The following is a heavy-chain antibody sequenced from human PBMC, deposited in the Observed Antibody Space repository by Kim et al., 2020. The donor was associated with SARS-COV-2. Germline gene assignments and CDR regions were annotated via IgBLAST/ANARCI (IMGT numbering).Heavy chain of an antibody. D-gene: IGHD3-22*01. J-gene: IGHJ1*01. Sequence: CNPSLRSRVSISVDTSKNQFSLKLNSVTAADTAVYYCARGGSDSSKTHVGAWGQGTLVTVSS. V-gene: IGHV4-31*02. CDR3: ARGGSDSSKTHVGA.